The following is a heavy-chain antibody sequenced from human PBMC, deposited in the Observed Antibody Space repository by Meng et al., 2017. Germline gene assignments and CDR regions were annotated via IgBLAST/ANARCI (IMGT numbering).Heavy chain of an antibody. V-gene: IGHV3-30*11. CDR1: GLHFSGYA. J-gene: IGHJ4*02. CDR3: ERGGRQQLVLTVQY. D-gene: IGHD6-13*01. Sequence: GGGLVRLGTSLFCACSQSGLHFSGYARHWVREAPGKGLEWGAVISSDAINSTSADSVKDQFTSSRDNSTNTLYLQMNRLSAEDTAVYYCERGGRQQLVLTVQYWGQGTLVTVSS. CDR2: ISSDAINS.